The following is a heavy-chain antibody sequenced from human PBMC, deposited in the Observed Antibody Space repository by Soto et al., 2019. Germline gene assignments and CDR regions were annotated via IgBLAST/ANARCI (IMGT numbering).Heavy chain of an antibody. CDR3: ARDCTYCGGDTGREAFDI. CDR2: MNAGNGNT. Sequence: QVRLEQSGADVKTPGASVKVSCQASGYTFNIYAIHWVRQAPGQRPEWRGWMNAGNGNTEYSPKFHGRVTMTRDRYARAAYMDLSGLTSEDTAVYYCARDCTYCGGDTGREAFDIWGQGTMVTVS. V-gene: IGHV1-3*01. J-gene: IGHJ3*02. CDR1: GYTFNIYA. D-gene: IGHD2-21*01.